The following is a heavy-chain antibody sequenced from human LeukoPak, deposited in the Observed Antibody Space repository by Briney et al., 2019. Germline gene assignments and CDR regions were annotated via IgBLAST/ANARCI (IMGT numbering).Heavy chain of an antibody. D-gene: IGHD2-2*02. CDR2: IYYSGST. CDR3: ARVYDYCSSTSCYTAFDY. Sequence: SETLSLTCTVSGGSISSYYWSWIRQPPGKGLEWIGYIYYSGSTNYNPSLKSRVTISVDTSKNQFSLKLSSVTAADTAVYYCARVYDYCSSTSCYTAFDYWGRGTLVTVSS. CDR1: GGSISSYY. J-gene: IGHJ4*02. V-gene: IGHV4-59*01.